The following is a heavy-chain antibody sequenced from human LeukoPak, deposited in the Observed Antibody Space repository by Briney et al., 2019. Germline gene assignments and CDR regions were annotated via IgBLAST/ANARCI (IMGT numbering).Heavy chain of an antibody. CDR2: ISGSGGNT. CDR1: GFTFSSYG. Sequence: GGSLRLSCAASGFTFSSYGMHWVRQAPGKGLEWVSAISGSGGNTYYADSVKGRFTISRDNSKNTLYLQMNSLRAEDTAVYYCAAAVAGAPYWGQGTLVTVSS. CDR3: AAAVAGAPY. D-gene: IGHD6-19*01. V-gene: IGHV3-NL1*01. J-gene: IGHJ4*02.